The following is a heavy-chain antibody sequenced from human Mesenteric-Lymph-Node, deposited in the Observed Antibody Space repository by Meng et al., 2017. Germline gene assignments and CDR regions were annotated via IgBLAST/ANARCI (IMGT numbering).Heavy chain of an antibody. J-gene: IGHJ4*02. CDR2: IYYSGST. CDR1: GGFYSSGGYY. Sequence: SEPLSLTCTVSGGFYSSGGYYWSWIRQHPGKGLEWIGYIYYSGSTYYNPSLKSRVTISVDTSKNKFSLQLSSVTAADAAVYYCARGGNYDSSSYGFDDWGQGTLVTGSS. D-gene: IGHD3-22*01. CDR3: ARGGNYDSSSYGFDD. V-gene: IGHV4-31*03.